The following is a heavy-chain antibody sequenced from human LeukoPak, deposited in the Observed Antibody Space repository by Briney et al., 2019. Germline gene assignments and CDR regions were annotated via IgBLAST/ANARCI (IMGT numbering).Heavy chain of an antibody. V-gene: IGHV3-23*01. CDR2: MSGDATST. Sequence: GGSLRLSCAASGFTFSSYSMNWVRQAPGKGLEWVSTMSGDATSTYYADSVKGRFTISRDNSKNTLYLQMNSLRAEDTAVYYCAKRTSGSSWYFSDYWGQGTLVTVSS. D-gene: IGHD6-13*01. J-gene: IGHJ4*02. CDR1: GFTFSSYS. CDR3: AKRTSGSSWYFSDY.